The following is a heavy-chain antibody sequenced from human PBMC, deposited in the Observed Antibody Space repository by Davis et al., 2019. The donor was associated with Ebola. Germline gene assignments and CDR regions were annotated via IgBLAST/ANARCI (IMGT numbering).Heavy chain of an antibody. CDR2: IRSKAYGGTT. V-gene: IGHV3-49*03. Sequence: GESLKISCTASGFTFGDYAMSWFRQAPGKGLEWVGFIRSKAYGGTTEYAASVKGRFTISRHDSKSIAYLQMNSLKTEDTAVYYCTRGLDSSGYFSRWFDPWGQGTLVTVSS. D-gene: IGHD3-22*01. CDR3: TRGLDSSGYFSRWFDP. CDR1: GFTFGDYA. J-gene: IGHJ5*02.